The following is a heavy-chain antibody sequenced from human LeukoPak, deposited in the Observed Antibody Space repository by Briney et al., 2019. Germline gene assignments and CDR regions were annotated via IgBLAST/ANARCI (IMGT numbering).Heavy chain of an antibody. CDR3: ARQPFIAAAGTGLFDP. D-gene: IGHD6-13*01. J-gene: IGHJ5*02. CDR2: IYYSGST. V-gene: IGHV4-39*01. Sequence: KSSETLSLTCTVSGGSISSSSYYWGWIRQPPGKGLEWIGSIYYSGSTYYNPSLKSRVTISVDASKNQFSLKLSSVTAADTAVYYCARQPFIAAAGTGLFDPWGQGTLVTVSS. CDR1: GGSISSSSYY.